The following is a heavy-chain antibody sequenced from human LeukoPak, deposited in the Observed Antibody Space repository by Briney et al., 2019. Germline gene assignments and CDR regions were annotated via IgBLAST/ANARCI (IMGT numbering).Heavy chain of an antibody. CDR2: INPSGGST. D-gene: IGHD6-19*01. CDR3: AREGVAVASDY. J-gene: IGHJ4*02. CDR1: GYTFTSYY. V-gene: IGHV1-46*01. Sequence: GASVKVSCKASGYTFTSYYIHWVRQAPGQGLEWMGIINPSGGSTSYAQKFQGRVTMTRDTSTSTVYMELSSLRSEDTAVYYCAREGVAVASDYWGQGTLVTVSS.